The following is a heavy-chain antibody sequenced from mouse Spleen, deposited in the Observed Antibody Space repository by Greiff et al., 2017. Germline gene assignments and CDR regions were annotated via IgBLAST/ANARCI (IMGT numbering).Heavy chain of an antibody. V-gene: IGHV1-15*01. Sequence: QVQLQQSGAELVRPGASVTLSCKASGYTFTDYEMHWVKQTPVHGLEWIGAIDPETGGTAYNQKFKGKATLTADKSSSTAYMELRSLTSEDSAVYYCTRRDLMDYWGQGTSVTVSS. CDR2: IDPETGGT. CDR3: TRRDLMDY. J-gene: IGHJ4*01. CDR1: GYTFTDYE.